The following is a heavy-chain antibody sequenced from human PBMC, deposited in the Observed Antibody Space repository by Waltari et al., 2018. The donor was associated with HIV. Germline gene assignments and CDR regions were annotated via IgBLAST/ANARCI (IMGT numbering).Heavy chain of an antibody. CDR2: RWYDGSKK. CDR3: ARGVHDFYYGMDV. J-gene: IGHJ6*02. V-gene: IGHV3-33*01. Sequence: QVQLVESGGGVVQPGRSLRLSCAVSGFTFSSYGMHWVRQAPGKGLEWVSVRWYDGSKKYYADSVKSRFTISRDNSKNTLYLQMNSLRDEDTAVYYCARGVHDFYYGMDVWGQGTSVTGSS. CDR1: GFTFSSYG.